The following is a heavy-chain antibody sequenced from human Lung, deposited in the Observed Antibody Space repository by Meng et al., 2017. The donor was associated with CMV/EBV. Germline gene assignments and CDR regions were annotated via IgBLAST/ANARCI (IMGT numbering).Heavy chain of an antibody. V-gene: IGHV4-4*02. J-gene: IGHJ4*02. Sequence: QVQLQELGPGLLKPSGTLSLTCGVSGVHISSNIRWTWVRQPPGKGLEWIGDIDDSGSTNYNPSLNSRISISLDKSKNHFSLKVNSVTAADTAVYYCARGKQDAWELLAYWGQGALVTVSS. CDR1: GVHISSNIR. CDR2: IDDSGST. D-gene: IGHD1-26*01. CDR3: ARGKQDAWELLAY.